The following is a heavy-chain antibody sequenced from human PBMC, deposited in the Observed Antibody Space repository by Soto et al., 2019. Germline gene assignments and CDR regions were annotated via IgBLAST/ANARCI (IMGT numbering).Heavy chain of an antibody. D-gene: IGHD6-13*01. CDR3: ARAYSPEYSSSWYYFAY. J-gene: IGHJ4*02. Sequence: PSVTLSLTCTVSGGSISSYYWSWIRQPPGKGLEWIGYIYYSGSTNYNPSLKSRVTISVDTSKNQFSLKLSSVTAADTAVYYCARAYSPEYSSSWYYFAYWGQGTLVTVSS. V-gene: IGHV4-59*01. CDR1: GGSISSYY. CDR2: IYYSGST.